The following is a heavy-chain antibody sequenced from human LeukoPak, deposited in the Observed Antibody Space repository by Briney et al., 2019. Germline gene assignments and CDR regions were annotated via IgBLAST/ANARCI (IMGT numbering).Heavy chain of an antibody. D-gene: IGHD1/OR15-1a*01. V-gene: IGHV3-21*01. CDR3: ARDRVNKNWFDP. J-gene: IGHJ5*02. CDR1: GFTFSSYS. Sequence: GGSLRLSCAASGFTFSSYSMNWVRQAPGKGLEWVSSISSSSSYIYYADSVKGRFTISRDNAKNSLYLQMNSLRAEDTAVYYCARDRVNKNWFDPWGQGTLVTVSS. CDR2: ISSSSSYI.